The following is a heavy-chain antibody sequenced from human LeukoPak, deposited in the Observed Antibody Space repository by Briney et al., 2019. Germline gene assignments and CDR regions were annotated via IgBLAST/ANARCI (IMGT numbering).Heavy chain of an antibody. J-gene: IGHJ4*02. CDR1: GGSISSSSYY. CDR2: IYYSGST. V-gene: IGHV4-39*07. CDR3: ARIEWFGELFFDY. D-gene: IGHD3-10*01. Sequence: PSETLSLTCTVSGGSISSSSYYWGWIRQPPGKGLEWLGSIYYSGSTYYNPSLKSRVTISVDTSKNQFSLKLSSVTAADTAVYYCARIEWFGELFFDYWGQGTLVTVSA.